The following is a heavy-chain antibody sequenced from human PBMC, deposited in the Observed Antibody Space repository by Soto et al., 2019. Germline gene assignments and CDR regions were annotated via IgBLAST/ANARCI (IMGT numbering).Heavy chain of an antibody. CDR1: GFTFSNFW. CDR2: IKGDGSST. CDR3: ASLNSGTYKGDAFDI. J-gene: IGHJ3*02. V-gene: IGHV3-74*01. D-gene: IGHD1-26*01. Sequence: EVPLVESGGGLVRPGGSLRLSCEASGFTFSNFWMYWVRQAPGKGLVWLSRIKGDGSSTSYADSVQGRFPISRDNAKNTVYLQMNRLRAEDTAVYYCASLNSGTYKGDAFDIRGQGKVVSVSS.